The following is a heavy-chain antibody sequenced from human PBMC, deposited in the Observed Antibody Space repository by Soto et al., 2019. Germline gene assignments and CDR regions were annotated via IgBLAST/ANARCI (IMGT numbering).Heavy chain of an antibody. J-gene: IGHJ4*02. CDR3: ARGPTTEKVDS. CDR2: IYSSENT. Sequence: LSLTCTVSGGSVSSSSYSWGWIRQSPGKGLEWIGTIYSSENTYYNPSLLSRVTISVDTSMNEFSLGLTSVTAADTAMYYCARGPTTEKVDSWGQGILVTVSS. V-gene: IGHV4-39*01. CDR1: GGSVSSSSYS.